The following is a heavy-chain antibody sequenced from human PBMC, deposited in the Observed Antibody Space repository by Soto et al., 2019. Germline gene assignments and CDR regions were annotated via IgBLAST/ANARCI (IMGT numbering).Heavy chain of an antibody. D-gene: IGHD1-26*01. CDR1: GGTFSSYA. Sequence: GASVKVSCKASGGTFSSYAISWVRQAPGQRLEWMRGIVPIFGTANYAQKFQGRVTITADESTSTAYMELSSLRSEDTAVYYCARAVITTTIPHRDYGMDVWGQGTTVTVSS. CDR3: ARAVITTTIPHRDYGMDV. V-gene: IGHV1-69*13. CDR2: IVPIFGTA. J-gene: IGHJ6*02.